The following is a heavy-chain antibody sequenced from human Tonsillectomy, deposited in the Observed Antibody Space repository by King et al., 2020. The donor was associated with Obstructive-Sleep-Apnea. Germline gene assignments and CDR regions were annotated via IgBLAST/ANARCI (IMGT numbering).Heavy chain of an antibody. CDR2: IRSSSSYI. Sequence: GEEGGGGVKTGGEVRRPGEDGGFTFSRDSMNWVSQDQGKGLEWGESIRSSSSYIYYPDSVKGRFTISRDNAKNSLYLQMNRLRAEDTAVYYCARGGTTGGPFDYWGQGTLVTVSS. J-gene: IGHJ4*02. CDR3: ARGGTTGGPFDY. CDR1: GFTFSRDS. D-gene: IGHD4-17*01. V-gene: IGHV3-21*01.